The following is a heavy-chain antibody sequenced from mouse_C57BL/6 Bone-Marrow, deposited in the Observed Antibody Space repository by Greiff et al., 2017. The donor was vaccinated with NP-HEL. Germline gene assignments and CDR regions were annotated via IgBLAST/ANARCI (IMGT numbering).Heavy chain of an antibody. V-gene: IGHV8-8*01. D-gene: IGHD1-1*02. J-gene: IGHJ2*01. CDR3: ARKRVLWRYDY. CDR2: IWWDDDK. Sequence: QVQLQQSGPGILQPSQTLSLTCSFSGFSLSTFGMGVGWIRQPSGKGLEWLAHIWWDDDKYYNPALKSRLTISKDTSKNQVFLKIANVDTADTATYYCARKRVLWRYDYWGQGTTLTVSS. CDR1: GFSLSTFGMG.